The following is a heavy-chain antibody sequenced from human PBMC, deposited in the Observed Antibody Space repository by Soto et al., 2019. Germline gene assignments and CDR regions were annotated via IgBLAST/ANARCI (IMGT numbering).Heavy chain of an antibody. V-gene: IGHV4-39*01. CDR3: ARHRYSSGWYGLTHEFDS. D-gene: IGHD6-19*01. Sequence: QLHLQESGPGLVKPPETLSLTCSVSGGSISNSSYYWGWIRQPPGKGLEWIGSVFYTGYTYYNPSXNSRVSVSVATXXXQXXLHLGSVTAADSATYYCARHRYSSGWYGLTHEFDSWGQGILVTVSS. CDR1: GGSISNSSYY. J-gene: IGHJ4*02. CDR2: VFYTGYT.